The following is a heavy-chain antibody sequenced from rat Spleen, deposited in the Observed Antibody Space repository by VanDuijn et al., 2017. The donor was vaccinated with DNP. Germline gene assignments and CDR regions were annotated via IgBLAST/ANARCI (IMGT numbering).Heavy chain of an antibody. CDR3: AIQLGVFDY. Sequence: LTCSVTGYSITSNFRWSWIRKFPGNKLEWMGYINGAGNTNYNPSLKSRISITRDTSKNQFFLQVNSVTTEDSATYYCAIQLGVFDYWGQGVLVTVSS. J-gene: IGHJ2*01. V-gene: IGHV3-3*01. D-gene: IGHD5-1*01. CDR2: INGAGNT. CDR1: GYSITSNFR.